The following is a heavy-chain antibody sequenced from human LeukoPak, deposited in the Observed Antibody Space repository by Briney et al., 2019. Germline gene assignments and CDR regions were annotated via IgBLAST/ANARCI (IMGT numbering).Heavy chain of an antibody. CDR3: ARGLGPIAMCGP. CDR1: SGSISSYN. CDR2: IHYSGST. D-gene: IGHD6-6*01. V-gene: IGHV4-59*01. Sequence: PSETLSLTCTVSSGSISSYNWSWIRQPPGKGLEWIGYIHYSGSTNYNPSLKSRVSISVETSKNQFSLKLSSVTAADTAVYYCARGLGPIAMCGPWGQGTLVTVSS. J-gene: IGHJ5*02.